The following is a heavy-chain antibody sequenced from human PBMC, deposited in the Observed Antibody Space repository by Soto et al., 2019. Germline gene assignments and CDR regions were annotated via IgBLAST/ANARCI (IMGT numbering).Heavy chain of an antibody. D-gene: IGHD3-3*01. CDR2: IYPSDSDT. J-gene: IGHJ4*02. V-gene: IGHV5-51*01. CDR3: ARGGVSTRSFDY. CDR1: GYNFAGYW. Sequence: GESLKLSCERSGYNFAGYWIAWGRQMPGKGLELMGIIYPSDSDTRYRPSFQGRVTISADKSISSAYLQWSSLRASDTAMYYCARGGVSTRSFDYWGQGTPVTVSS.